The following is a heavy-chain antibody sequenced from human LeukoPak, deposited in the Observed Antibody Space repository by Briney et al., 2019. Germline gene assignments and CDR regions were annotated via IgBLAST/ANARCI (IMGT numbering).Heavy chain of an antibody. V-gene: IGHV3-23*01. J-gene: IGHJ4*02. CDR1: GFTFSSYA. CDR3: AREPTYNCSGGSCYSFHFDY. CDR2: ISGSGGST. D-gene: IGHD2-15*01. Sequence: GGSLRLSCAAPGFTFSSYAMSWVRQAPGKGLEWVSAISGSGGSTYYADSVKGRFTISRDNAKNSLYLQMNSLRAEDTAVYYCAREPTYNCSGGSCYSFHFDYWGQGTLVTVSS.